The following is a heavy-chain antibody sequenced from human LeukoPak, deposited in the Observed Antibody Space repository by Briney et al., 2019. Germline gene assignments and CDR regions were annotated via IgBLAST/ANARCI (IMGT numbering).Heavy chain of an antibody. CDR2: IRNKAYRGTT. CDR3: TRNWEPLDY. D-gene: IGHD7-27*01. Sequence: GGSLRLSCAASGFTFSSYDMSWVRQAPGKGLEWVGLIRNKAYRGTTEYAASVRGRFTISRDDSKMIAYLQMNSLKTEDTAIYYCTRNWEPLDYWGQGTLVTVSS. CDR1: GFTFSSYD. V-gene: IGHV3-49*04. J-gene: IGHJ4*02.